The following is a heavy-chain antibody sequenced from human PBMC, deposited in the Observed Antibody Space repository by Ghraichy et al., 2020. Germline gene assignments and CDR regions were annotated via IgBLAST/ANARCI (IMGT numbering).Heavy chain of an antibody. CDR2: ISDDGNKK. J-gene: IGHJ4*02. CDR1: GFTFSSYG. V-gene: IGHV3-30*18. Sequence: GGSLRLSCGASGFTFSSYGMHWVRQAPGKGLEWVAVISDDGNKKYYADSVKGRFTISRDKSKNTLYLQMNSLRAEDTAVYYCAKDSRQWALDYWGQGTLVTVSS. CDR3: AKDSRQWALDY. D-gene: IGHD6-19*01.